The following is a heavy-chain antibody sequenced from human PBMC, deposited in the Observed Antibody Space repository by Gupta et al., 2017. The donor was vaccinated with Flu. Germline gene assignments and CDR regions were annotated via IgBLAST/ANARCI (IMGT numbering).Heavy chain of an antibody. D-gene: IGHD3-10*01. J-gene: IGHJ6*03. V-gene: IGHV3-15*01. CDR2: IKTKTEGGTA. CDR3: VTYSAGSTNAEGHYYYYMDV. Sequence: PGKGLGWVGRIKTKTEGGTAEYAEPVKGRFTISRDDSKNTLYLQMNSLKGEDTAMYYCVTYSAGSTNAEGHYYYYMDVWGKGTTVTVSS.